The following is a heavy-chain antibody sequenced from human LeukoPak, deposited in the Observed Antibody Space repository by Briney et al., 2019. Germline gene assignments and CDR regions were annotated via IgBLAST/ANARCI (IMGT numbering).Heavy chain of an antibody. CDR2: ISYDGSNK. CDR1: GFTFSSYA. CDR3: ARGEGIAVAGSSLYYYYMDV. Sequence: GGSLRLSCAASGFTFSSYAMHWVRQAPGKGLEWVAVISYDGSNKYYADSVKGRFTISRDNSKNTLYLQMNSLRAEDTAVYYCARGEGIAVAGSSLYYYYMDVWGKGTTVTVSS. D-gene: IGHD6-19*01. V-gene: IGHV3-30*04. J-gene: IGHJ6*03.